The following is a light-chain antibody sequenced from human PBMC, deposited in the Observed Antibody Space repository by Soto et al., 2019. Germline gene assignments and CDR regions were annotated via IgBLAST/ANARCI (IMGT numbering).Light chain of an antibody. CDR3: QHYNIYSEA. CDR1: QTISSW. V-gene: IGKV1-5*03. Sequence: DIQMTQSHSTLSASVGDRVTITCRASQTISSWLAWYQQKPGKVPKLLIYKASTLKSGVPSRFSGSGSGTEFTLTISSLQPDDFATYYCQHYNIYSEAFGQGTKVDIK. J-gene: IGKJ1*01. CDR2: KAS.